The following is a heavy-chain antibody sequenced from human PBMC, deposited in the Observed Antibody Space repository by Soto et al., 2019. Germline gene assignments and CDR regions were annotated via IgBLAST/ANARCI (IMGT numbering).Heavy chain of an antibody. CDR2: INNDGSNT. CDR3: ARDVSLVFDP. CDR1: GFTLSSYW. V-gene: IGHV3-74*01. J-gene: IGHJ5*02. D-gene: IGHD2-8*02. Sequence: EVQLVESGGGLVQPGGSPRLSCVASGFTLSSYWMHWVRQAPGKGLVWVSHINNDGSNTNYADSVKGRFTISRDNAKNTLYLQMHSLRAEDTAVYYCARDVSLVFDPWGQGTLVTVSS.